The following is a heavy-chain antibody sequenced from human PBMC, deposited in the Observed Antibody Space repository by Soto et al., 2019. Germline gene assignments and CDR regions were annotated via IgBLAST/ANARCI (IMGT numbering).Heavy chain of an antibody. Sequence: GGSLRLSCAASGLTFSSYAMHWVRQAPGKGLEWVAVISYDGSNKYYADSVKGRFTISRDNSKNTLYLQMNSLRAEDTAVYYCARDVTVTTYGPDYWGQGTLVTVSS. D-gene: IGHD4-17*01. CDR1: GLTFSSYA. J-gene: IGHJ4*02. V-gene: IGHV3-30-3*01. CDR3: ARDVTVTTYGPDY. CDR2: ISYDGSNK.